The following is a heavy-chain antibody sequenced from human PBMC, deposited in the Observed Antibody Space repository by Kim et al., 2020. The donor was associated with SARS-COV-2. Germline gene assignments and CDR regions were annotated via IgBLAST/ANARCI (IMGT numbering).Heavy chain of an antibody. J-gene: IGHJ4*02. D-gene: IGHD3-10*01. Sequence: GGSLRLSCAASGFTFSSYSMNWVRQAPGKGLEWVSSISSSSSYIYYADSVKGRFTISSNNAKNSLYLQMNSLRAEDTAVYYCARDLWFLMDYWGQGTLVTVSS. CDR2: ISSSSSYI. V-gene: IGHV3-21*01. CDR1: GFTFSSYS. CDR3: ARDLWFLMDY.